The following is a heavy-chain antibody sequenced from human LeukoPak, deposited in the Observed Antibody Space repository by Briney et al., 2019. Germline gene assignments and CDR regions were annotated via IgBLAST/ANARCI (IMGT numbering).Heavy chain of an antibody. CDR3: ERRMAYGGDY. CDR2: FSPKSGDT. V-gene: IGHV1-2*02. D-gene: IGHD4-23*01. J-gene: IGHJ4*02. Sequence: ASVKVSCKASGYTFTDYYIHWVRQAPGQGLEWMGWFSPKSGDTNYAQNFQHRVTMTRDTSISTAYMELSSLRSDDTAMYYCERRMAYGGDYWGQGTLVTVPS. CDR1: GYTFTDYY.